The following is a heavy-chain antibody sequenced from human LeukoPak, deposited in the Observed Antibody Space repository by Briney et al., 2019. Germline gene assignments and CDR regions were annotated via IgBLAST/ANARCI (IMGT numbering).Heavy chain of an antibody. CDR1: GGSISSGGYY. D-gene: IGHD2-15*01. Sequence: PSQTLSLTCTVSGGSISSGGYYWSWIRQPPGKGLEWIGYIYHSGSTYYNPSLKSRVTISVDRSKNQFSLKLSSVTAADTAVYYCARDSKSGDSWFFDFWGQGTLVTVSS. J-gene: IGHJ4*02. CDR2: IYHSGST. V-gene: IGHV4-30-2*01. CDR3: ARDSKSGDSWFFDF.